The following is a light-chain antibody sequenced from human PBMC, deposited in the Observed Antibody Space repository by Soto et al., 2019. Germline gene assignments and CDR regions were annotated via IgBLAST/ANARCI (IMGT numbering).Light chain of an antibody. J-gene: IGKJ2*01. CDR3: QQYDSSPPMFP. CDR1: QSVSSTR. V-gene: IGKV3-20*01. Sequence: EIVLTQSPRTLSLSPGERATLSCRASQSVSSTRLAWYQQKPGQAPRLLIYDASRRATGVPDRFSGSGSGTDFTLSISRLEPEDSAVYFCQQYDSSPPMFPFGQGTKLEIK. CDR2: DAS.